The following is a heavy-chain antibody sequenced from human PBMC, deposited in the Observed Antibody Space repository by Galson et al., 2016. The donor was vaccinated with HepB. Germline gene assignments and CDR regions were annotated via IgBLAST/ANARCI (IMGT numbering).Heavy chain of an antibody. J-gene: IGHJ4*02. CDR2: INPSGGSR. V-gene: IGHV1-46*01. Sequence: SVKVSCKASRYILTSYYIHWVRQAPGQGLEWMGIINPSGGSRTYAQKFQGRVTMTRDTSTSTVYMELSSLKSEDTAVYYCARGGYGDYLDYWGQGTLVTVSS. D-gene: IGHD4-17*01. CDR3: ARGGYGDYLDY. CDR1: RYILTSYY.